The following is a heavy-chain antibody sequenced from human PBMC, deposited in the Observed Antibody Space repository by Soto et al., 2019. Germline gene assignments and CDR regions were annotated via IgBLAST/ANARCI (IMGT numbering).Heavy chain of an antibody. CDR2: ISDSGSTS. Sequence: EVQLVDSGGGLVQPGGSLRLSCAASGFIFSNYVMSWVRQAPGKGLEWVSSISDSGSTSYYADSVKGRFTISRDNSKNTLYLQMNSLRAEDTAIYYCAKRPRALLTFDSWGQGTRVTVSS. CDR3: AKRPRALLTFDS. D-gene: IGHD1-26*01. V-gene: IGHV3-23*04. CDR1: GFIFSNYV. J-gene: IGHJ4*02.